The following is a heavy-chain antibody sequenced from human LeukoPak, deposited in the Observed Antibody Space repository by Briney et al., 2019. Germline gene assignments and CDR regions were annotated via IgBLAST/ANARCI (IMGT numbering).Heavy chain of an antibody. CDR2: ISGSGAMT. CDR1: GFTFSSYA. D-gene: IGHD2-15*01. V-gene: IGHV3-23*01. J-gene: IGHJ5*02. Sequence: GGSLRLSCAASGFTFSSYAMSWVRQAPGKGLEWVSFISGSGAMTYYADSVKGRFTISRDNAMDTLYLQMNSLRADDTAVYYCAKSMGGSYRFDPWGQGTLVTVSS. CDR3: AKSMGGSYRFDP.